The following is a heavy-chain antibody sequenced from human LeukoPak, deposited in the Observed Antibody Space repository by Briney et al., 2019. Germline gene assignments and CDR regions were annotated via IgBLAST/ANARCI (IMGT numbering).Heavy chain of an antibody. D-gene: IGHD2-2*01. J-gene: IGHJ4*02. CDR3: AKEYCSSTSCYTTGVDY. Sequence: GGSLRLSCAASGFTFSSYGMHWVRQAPGKGLEWVAVISYDGSNKYYADSVKGRFTISRDNSKNTLYLQMNSLRAEDTAVYYCAKEYCSSTSCYTTGVDYWGQGTLVTVSS. CDR2: ISYDGSNK. V-gene: IGHV3-30*18. CDR1: GFTFSSYG.